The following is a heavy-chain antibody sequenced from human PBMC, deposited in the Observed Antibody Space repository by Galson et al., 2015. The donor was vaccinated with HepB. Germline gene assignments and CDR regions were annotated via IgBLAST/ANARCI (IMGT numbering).Heavy chain of an antibody. CDR2: ISAYNGNT. CDR3: ARVHLFSSWYELDYYYGMDV. Sequence: SVKVSCKASGYTFTSYGISWVRQAPGQGLEWMGWISAYNGNTNYAQKLQGRVTMTTDTPTSTAYMELRSLRSDDTAVYYCARVHLFSSWYELDYYYGMDVWGQGTTVTVSS. V-gene: IGHV1-18*01. CDR1: GYTFTSYG. J-gene: IGHJ6*02. D-gene: IGHD6-13*01.